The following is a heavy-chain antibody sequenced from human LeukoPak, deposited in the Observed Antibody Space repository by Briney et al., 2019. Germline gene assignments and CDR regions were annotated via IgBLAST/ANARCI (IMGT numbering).Heavy chain of an antibody. Sequence: SETLSLTCAVYGGSFSGYYWSWIRQPPGKGLEWIGEINHSGSTNYNPSLKSRVTISVDTSKNQFSLKLSSVTAADTAVYYCARDGSSNDAFDIWGQGTMVTVSS. V-gene: IGHV4-34*01. CDR1: GGSFSGYY. CDR3: ARDGSSNDAFDI. CDR2: INHSGST. J-gene: IGHJ3*02. D-gene: IGHD6-13*01.